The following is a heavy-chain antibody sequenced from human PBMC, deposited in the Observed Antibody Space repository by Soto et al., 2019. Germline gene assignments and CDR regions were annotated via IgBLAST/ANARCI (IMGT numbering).Heavy chain of an antibody. CDR3: VRHGYCGGGSCDWFDP. V-gene: IGHV4-59*08. CDR2: VYHTGNA. CDR1: GGSIHSFY. Sequence: QVQLQESGPGLVKPSETLSLTCTVSGGSIHSFYWSWIRQPPGKGLEWIGYVYHTGNANYNPSLSGRVTISVDTSKNHFSLRLSSLTAADTAIYYCVRHGYCGGGSCDWFDPWGQGTLVTVSS. D-gene: IGHD2-15*01. J-gene: IGHJ5*02.